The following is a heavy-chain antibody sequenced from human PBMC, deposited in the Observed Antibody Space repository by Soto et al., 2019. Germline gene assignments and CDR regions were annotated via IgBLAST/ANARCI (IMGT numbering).Heavy chain of an antibody. Sequence: QVHLVQSGAEVKKHGASVKVSCQASGYAFTTDGITWVRQAPGQGLEWMGWISAHNGNTNYAQKLQGRVTVTRDTSTSTAYMELRSLRSDDTAVYYCARGRYGDYSGQGALVTVSS. CDR3: ARGRYGDY. D-gene: IGHD1-1*01. CDR2: ISAHNGNT. J-gene: IGHJ4*02. CDR1: GYAFTTDG. V-gene: IGHV1-18*01.